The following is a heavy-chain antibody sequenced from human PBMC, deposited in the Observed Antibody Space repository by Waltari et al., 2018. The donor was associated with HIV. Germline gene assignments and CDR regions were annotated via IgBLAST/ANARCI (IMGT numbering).Heavy chain of an antibody. CDR3: ARDGRGSGVYVPQPKGAFDY. D-gene: IGHD5-12*01. CDR2: VYYTCRS. V-gene: IGHV4-39*07. Sequence: QLQLQESGPGLVKTSETMSLTGTASGGSISSTTNYWGWIRQPPGKGLEWIADVYYTCRSSPLPSLRIRIPISVDTSNNQFSLKLISVTATDTAVYYCARDGRGSGVYVPQPKGAFDYWGQGTLVTVSS. J-gene: IGHJ4*02. CDR1: GGSISSTTNY.